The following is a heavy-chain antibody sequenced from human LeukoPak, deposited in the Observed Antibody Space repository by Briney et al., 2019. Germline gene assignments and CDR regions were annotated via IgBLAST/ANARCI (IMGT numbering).Heavy chain of an antibody. Sequence: PGGSLRLSCEASGFTFSHYEMNWVRQAPGKGLEWVSYISSSGCTIYYADSVKGRFTISRDNAKNSLYLQMNSLRAEDTAVYYCAREDCSSTSCYDPSVSDYWGQGTLVTVSS. CDR2: ISSSGCTI. CDR1: GFTFSHYE. CDR3: AREDCSSTSCYDPSVSDY. J-gene: IGHJ4*02. V-gene: IGHV3-48*03. D-gene: IGHD2-2*01.